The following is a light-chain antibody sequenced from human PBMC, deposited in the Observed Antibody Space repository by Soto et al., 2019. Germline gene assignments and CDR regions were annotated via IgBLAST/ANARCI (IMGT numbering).Light chain of an antibody. V-gene: IGKV1-39*01. CDR3: QQSYSTLYT. CDR1: QSISSY. Sequence: DIQMTQSPSSLSASVGDRVTITCRASQSISSYLNWYQQKPGKAPKLLIYAASSLQSGVPSRFSGCGSGTDFTLTISSLQPDDFATYYCQQSYSTLYTFGQGTKLDIK. CDR2: AAS. J-gene: IGKJ2*01.